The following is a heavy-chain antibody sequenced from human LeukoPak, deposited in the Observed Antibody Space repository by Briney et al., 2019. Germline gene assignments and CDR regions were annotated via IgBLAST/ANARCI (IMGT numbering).Heavy chain of an antibody. J-gene: IGHJ4*02. CDR1: GYTFTSYD. Sequence: GASVKVSCKASGYTFTSYDINWVRQATGQGLEWMGWMNPNSDNTGYARKFQGRVTITRSTSISTAYMELSSLRSEDTAVYYCARVYDSSGHYPIDYWGQGTLVTVSS. CDR3: ARVYDSSGHYPIDY. CDR2: MNPNSDNT. D-gene: IGHD3-22*01. V-gene: IGHV1-8*01.